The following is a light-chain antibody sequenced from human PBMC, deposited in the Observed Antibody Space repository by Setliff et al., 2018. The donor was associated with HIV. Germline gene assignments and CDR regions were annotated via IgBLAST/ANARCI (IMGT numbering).Light chain of an antibody. Sequence: VLTQPPSVSGAPGQRVTISCTGSSSNIGAGYDVHWYQQLPGTAPKILIYGNSNRPSGVPDRFSGSKSGTSASLAITGLQAEDEADYYCQSYDSSLSGYGFGTGTKVTVL. CDR3: QSYDSSLSGYG. V-gene: IGLV1-40*01. CDR1: SSNIGAGYD. J-gene: IGLJ1*01. CDR2: GNS.